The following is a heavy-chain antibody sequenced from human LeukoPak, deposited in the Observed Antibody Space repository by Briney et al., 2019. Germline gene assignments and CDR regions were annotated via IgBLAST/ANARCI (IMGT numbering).Heavy chain of an antibody. CDR3: AKALYEERRYDFWSGYFTYYYYYYMGV. CDR1: GFTFSSYA. CDR2: ISGGGGST. D-gene: IGHD3-3*01. J-gene: IGHJ6*03. V-gene: IGHV3-23*01. Sequence: GGSLRLSCAASGFTFSSYAMSWVRQAPGKGLEWVSAISGGGGSTYYADSVKGRFTISRDNSKNTLYLQMNSLRAEDTAVYYCAKALYEERRYDFWSGYFTYYYYYYMGVWGKGTTVTVSS.